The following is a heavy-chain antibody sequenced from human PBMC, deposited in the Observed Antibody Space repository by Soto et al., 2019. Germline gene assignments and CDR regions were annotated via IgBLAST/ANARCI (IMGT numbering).Heavy chain of an antibody. CDR2: INSDGSST. Sequence: GGSLRLSCASSGFTFISYWMHGVRQAPGKGLVWVSRINSDGSSTSYADSVKGRFTISRDNAKNTLYLQMNSLRAEDTAVYYCARDLASSSWFYYYYYGMDVWGQGTTVTVSS. J-gene: IGHJ6*02. CDR3: ARDLASSSWFYYYYYGMDV. V-gene: IGHV3-74*01. D-gene: IGHD6-13*01. CDR1: GFTFISYW.